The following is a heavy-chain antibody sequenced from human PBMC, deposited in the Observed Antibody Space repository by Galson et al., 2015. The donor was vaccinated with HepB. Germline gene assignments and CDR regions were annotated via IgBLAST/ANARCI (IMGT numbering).Heavy chain of an antibody. V-gene: IGHV3-15*01. CDR1: GFTFSNAR. CDR2: IKSKTDGGTT. J-gene: IGHJ4*02. CDR3: TTLSYYDSSGYYYGTYFDY. Sequence: SLRLSCAASGFTFSNARMSWVRQAPGKGLEWVGRIKSKTDGGTTDYAAPVKGRFTISRDDSKNTLYLQMNSLKTEDTAVYYCTTLSYYDSSGYYYGTYFDYWGQGTLVTVSS. D-gene: IGHD3-22*01.